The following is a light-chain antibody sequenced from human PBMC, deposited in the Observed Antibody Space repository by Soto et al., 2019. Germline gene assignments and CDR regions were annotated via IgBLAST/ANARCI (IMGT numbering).Light chain of an antibody. V-gene: IGLV2-14*01. CDR1: SSDVGGYTS. CDR2: EVS. CDR3: ATWDDSLNAAV. J-gene: IGLJ7*01. Sequence: QSALTQPPSLSGSPGQSITISCTGTSSDVGGYTSVSWYQQHPGKAPKLVIYEVSDRPSGVSSRFSGSKSGNTASLTISGLQAEDEADYYCATWDDSLNAAVFGGGTQLTVL.